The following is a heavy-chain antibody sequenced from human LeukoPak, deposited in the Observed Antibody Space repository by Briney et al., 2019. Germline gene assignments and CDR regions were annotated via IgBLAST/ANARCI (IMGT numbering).Heavy chain of an antibody. CDR3: ARDTKMATMCY. V-gene: IGHV1-69*05. CDR2: IIPIFGTA. CDR1: GGTFSSYA. D-gene: IGHD5-24*01. J-gene: IGHJ4*02. Sequence: SSVKVSCKASGGTFSSYAISWVRQAPGQGLEWMGRIIPIFGTANYAQKFQGRVTITTDESTSTAYMELSSLRSEDTAVYYRARDTKMATMCYWGQGTLVTVSS.